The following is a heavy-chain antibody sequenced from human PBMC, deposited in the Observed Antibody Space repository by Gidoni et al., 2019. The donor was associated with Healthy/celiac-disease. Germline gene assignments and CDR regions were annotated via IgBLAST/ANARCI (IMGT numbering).Heavy chain of an antibody. CDR3: ARDQGYDFWSGYFPFDY. CDR1: GSTFSSYE. V-gene: IGHV3-48*03. D-gene: IGHD3-3*01. Sequence: VQLVESGGGLVQPGGSLRLACPAAGSTFSSYEMNWVRQAPGKGLEWVSYSSSRDSTIYYAESVKGRFTISRDNAKNSLYLQMNSLRAEDTAVYYCARDQGYDFWSGYFPFDYWGQGTLVTVSS. J-gene: IGHJ4*02. CDR2: SSSRDSTI.